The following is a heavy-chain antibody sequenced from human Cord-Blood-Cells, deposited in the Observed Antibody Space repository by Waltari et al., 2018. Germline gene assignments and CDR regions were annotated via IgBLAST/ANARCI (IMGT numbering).Heavy chain of an antibody. CDR1: GFTFSSYG. J-gene: IGHJ5*02. CDR3: ARDRTTGTTWFDP. V-gene: IGHV3-33*01. D-gene: IGHD1-1*01. Sequence: QVQLVESGGGVVQPGRSLRLSCTASGFTFSSYGMHWVRQAPGKGLEWVAVIWYDGSNKYYADSGKGRFTISRDNSKNTLYLQMNSLRAEDTAVYYCARDRTTGTTWFDPWGQGTLVTVSS. CDR2: IWYDGSNK.